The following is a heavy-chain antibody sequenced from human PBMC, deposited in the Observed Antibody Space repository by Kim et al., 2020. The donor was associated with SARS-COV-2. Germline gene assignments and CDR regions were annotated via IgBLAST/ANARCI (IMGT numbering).Heavy chain of an antibody. CDR1: GDSVSSNSAA. Sequence: SQTLSLTCAISGDSVSSNSAAWNWIRQSPSRGLEWLGRTYYRSKWYNDYAVSVNSRITINPDTSKNQFSLQLNSVTPEDTAVYYCAVSRLYYYGSGSYGFGVLDYWGQGTLVTVSS. D-gene: IGHD3-10*01. CDR3: AVSRLYYYGSGSYGFGVLDY. CDR2: TYYRSKWYN. V-gene: IGHV6-1*01. J-gene: IGHJ4*02.